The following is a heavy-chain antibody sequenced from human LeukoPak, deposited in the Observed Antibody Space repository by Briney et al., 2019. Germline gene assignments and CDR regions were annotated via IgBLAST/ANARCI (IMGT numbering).Heavy chain of an antibody. CDR1: GFTVSSNY. CDR3: ARAIPYYYDSSGPPPVDY. J-gene: IGHJ4*02. D-gene: IGHD3-22*01. Sequence: GGSLRLSCAASGFTVSSNYMNWVRQAPGKGLEWVSVIYTGGGTYYADSVKGRFTISRDNSKNTLYLQMNSLRAEDTAVYYCARAIPYYYDSSGPPPVDYWGQGTLVTVSS. CDR2: IYTGGGT. V-gene: IGHV3-66*01.